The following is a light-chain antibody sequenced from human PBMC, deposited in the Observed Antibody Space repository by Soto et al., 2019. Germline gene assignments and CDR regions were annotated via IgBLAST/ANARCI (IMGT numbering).Light chain of an antibody. V-gene: IGKV3-20*01. J-gene: IGKJ2*01. Sequence: IVLTQSPCTLSLSPGERATLSCRASQSVSSSYLAWYQQKPGQAPRLLIYGASSRATGIPDRFSGSGSGTDFTLTISRLEPEDFAVYYCQQYGSSLYTFGQGTKVDIK. CDR1: QSVSSSY. CDR3: QQYGSSLYT. CDR2: GAS.